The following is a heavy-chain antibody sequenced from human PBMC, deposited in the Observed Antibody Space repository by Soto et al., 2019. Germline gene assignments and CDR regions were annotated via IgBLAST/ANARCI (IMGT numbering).Heavy chain of an antibody. V-gene: IGHV1-18*01. J-gene: IGHJ4*02. D-gene: IGHD6-19*01. CDR1: GYTFTSYG. Sequence: QVQLVQSGAEVKKPGASVKVSCKASGYTFTSYGISWVRQAPGQGLEWMGWISAYNGNTNYAQKLQCRVSMTTDTTTRKAYMELRSLRSDVTAVYYCARDSSGWPLDGGQGTLVTVSS. CDR2: ISAYNGNT. CDR3: ARDSSGWPLD.